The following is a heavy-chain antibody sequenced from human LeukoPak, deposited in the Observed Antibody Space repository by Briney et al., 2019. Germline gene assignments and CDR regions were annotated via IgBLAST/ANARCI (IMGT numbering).Heavy chain of an antibody. D-gene: IGHD1-1*01. V-gene: IGHV3-74*01. Sequence: PGGSLRLSCAASGFTFSTYLMHWVRHAPGKGLVWASRIHGDGISTTYADSVKGRFTISRDNAKNTLYLQMNSLRAEDTAVYFCASGELDSLYYFDYWGQGTLVTVSS. CDR2: IHGDGIST. J-gene: IGHJ4*02. CDR3: ASGELDSLYYFDY. CDR1: GFTFSTYL.